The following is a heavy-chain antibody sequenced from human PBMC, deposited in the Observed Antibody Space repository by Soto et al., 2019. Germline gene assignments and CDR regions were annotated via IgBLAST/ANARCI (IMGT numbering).Heavy chain of an antibody. J-gene: IGHJ4*02. CDR2: VDSDGNTT. D-gene: IGHD1-26*01. Sequence: EVQLVESGGGLVQPGGSLRLSCAASGFTFSSYWMHWVRHVPGKGLVWVSHVDSDGNTTTYADSVKGRFTISRDNAKNTVYLQMNSLRAEDTAVYYCVRDDVGVGIDYWGLGTLVTVSS. CDR1: GFTFSSYW. V-gene: IGHV3-74*03. CDR3: VRDDVGVGIDY.